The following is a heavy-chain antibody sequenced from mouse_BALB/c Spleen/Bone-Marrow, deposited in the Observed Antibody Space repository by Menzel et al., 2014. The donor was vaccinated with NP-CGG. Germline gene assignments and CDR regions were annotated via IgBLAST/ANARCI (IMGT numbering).Heavy chain of an antibody. CDR1: GFTFTDYY. CDR2: IRNKANGYTT. Sequence: EVQLVESGGGLVQPGGSLRLSCATSGFTFTDYYMSWVRQPPGKALEWLGFIRNKANGYTTEYSASVKGRFTISRDNSQSILYLQMNTLRAEDSATYYCARDDYYAMDYWCQGTSVTVSS. CDR3: ARDDYYAMDY. V-gene: IGHV7-3*02. J-gene: IGHJ4*01.